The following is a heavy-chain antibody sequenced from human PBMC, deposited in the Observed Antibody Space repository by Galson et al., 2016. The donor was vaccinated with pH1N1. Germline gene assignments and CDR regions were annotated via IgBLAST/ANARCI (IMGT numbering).Heavy chain of an antibody. D-gene: IGHD1-26*01. Sequence: SVKVSCKASGYTFTRYYFHWVRQAPGQGLEWMGVIDPSPGTTTYAQKFQGLVTMTSDTSTSTVYMDLSSLKPEDTAVYHCIRELGALRDFWGQGTLVTVSS. J-gene: IGHJ4*02. CDR3: IRELGALRDF. CDR2: IDPSPGTT. CDR1: GYTFTRYY. V-gene: IGHV1-46*03.